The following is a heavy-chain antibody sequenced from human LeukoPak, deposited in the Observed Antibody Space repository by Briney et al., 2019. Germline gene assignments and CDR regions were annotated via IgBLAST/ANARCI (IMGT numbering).Heavy chain of an antibody. CDR2: INPSGGST. V-gene: IGHV1-46*01. J-gene: IGHJ6*03. D-gene: IGHD3-10*01. CDR1: GYTFTSYY. CDR3: ARAERRYGSVDYYYMDV. Sequence: ASVKVSCKASGYTFTSYYMHWVRQAPGQGLEWMGIINPSGGSTSYAQKFQGRVTMTRDTSTSTVYMGLSSLRSEDTAVYYCARAERRYGSVDYYYMDVWGKGTTVTISS.